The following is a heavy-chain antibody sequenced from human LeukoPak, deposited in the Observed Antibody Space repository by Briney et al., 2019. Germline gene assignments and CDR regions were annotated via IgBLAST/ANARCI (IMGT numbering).Heavy chain of an antibody. J-gene: IGHJ3*02. CDR1: GYTFTSYD. CDR2: ISSNNGNT. CDR3: AREWTTQDAFDI. Sequence: GASVKVSCKASGYTFTSYDINWVRQAPGQGLEWMGWISSNNGNTNYAQKLQGRVTMTTDTSTTTAYMELRSLRSDDTAVYYCAREWTTQDAFDIWGQGTMVTVSS. V-gene: IGHV1-18*01. D-gene: IGHD2-15*01.